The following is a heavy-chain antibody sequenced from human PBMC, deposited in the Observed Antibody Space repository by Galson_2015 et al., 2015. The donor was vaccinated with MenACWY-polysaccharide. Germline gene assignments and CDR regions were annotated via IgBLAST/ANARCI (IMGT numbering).Heavy chain of an antibody. Sequence: TLSLTCTVSGASITSDGHYWSWVRQLPGNDLEWIAYIYFSGTTFHNPSLKRRVTMSVDTSKKHFSLNLISVTAADTALYFCARGNVGGYFFDHWGQGIPVIVSS. V-gene: IGHV4-31*03. D-gene: IGHD3-10*02. CDR3: ARGNVGGYFFDH. J-gene: IGHJ4*02. CDR1: GASITSDGHY. CDR2: IYFSGTT.